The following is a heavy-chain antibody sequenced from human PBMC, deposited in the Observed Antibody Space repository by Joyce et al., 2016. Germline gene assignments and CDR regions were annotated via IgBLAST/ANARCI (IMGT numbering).Heavy chain of an antibody. J-gene: IGHJ4*02. Sequence: EVRLLESGGGLVQPGESLILSCAPSGFIFSSYAMGWVHQAPGKGLEWVSGISGSGDRTYYADSEKDRFTISRDNSRKTLYLEMNSLRVDDSAVYYCAKLSDIVLMWIDSWGQGTLVTVSS. CDR1: GFIFSSYA. D-gene: IGHD3-16*02. CDR3: AKLSDIVLMWIDS. V-gene: IGHV3-23*01. CDR2: ISGSGDRT.